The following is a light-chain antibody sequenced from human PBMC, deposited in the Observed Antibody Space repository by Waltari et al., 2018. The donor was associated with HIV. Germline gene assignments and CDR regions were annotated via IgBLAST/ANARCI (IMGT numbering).Light chain of an antibody. CDR2: DVS. V-gene: IGLV2-11*01. Sequence: QSALTQPRSVSGSPGQSVTISCTGTSSDVGGYNYVSWYQQHPGKAPKFIMYDVSKTPSGVPHRFSGSKSGNTASLTISGLQAEDEADYYCCSYAGSYPVVFGGGTKLTVL. CDR3: CSYAGSYPVV. CDR1: SSDVGGYNY. J-gene: IGLJ3*02.